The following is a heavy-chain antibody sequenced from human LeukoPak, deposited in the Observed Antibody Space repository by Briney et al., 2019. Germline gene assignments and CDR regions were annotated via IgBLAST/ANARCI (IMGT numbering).Heavy chain of an antibody. CDR3: ARQPEDYYYYYYMDV. CDR2: TSYRGTA. CDR1: GASIRSRNYY. J-gene: IGHJ6*03. V-gene: IGHV4-39*01. Sequence: PSETLSLTCTVSGASIRSRNYYWGWIRQPPGKGLDWIGSTSYRGTAYYNPSLESRVTISVDASKNQFSLDLSSVTAADTAIYYCARQPEDYYYYYYMDVWGKGATVTVSS. D-gene: IGHD1-14*01.